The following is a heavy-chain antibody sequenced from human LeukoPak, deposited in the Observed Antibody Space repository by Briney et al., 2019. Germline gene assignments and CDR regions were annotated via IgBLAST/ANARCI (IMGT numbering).Heavy chain of an antibody. Sequence: SGGSLRLSCAASGFTFSSYAMRWVRQAPGKGLEWVSAISSSGDSTIHAGSVKGRFTISRDNSKNTVYLQMNSLRAEDTAVYYCAKGGSPSGPYYYGMDVWGQGTTVTVSS. CDR2: ISSSGDST. CDR1: GFTFSSYA. V-gene: IGHV3-23*01. J-gene: IGHJ6*02. D-gene: IGHD6-6*01. CDR3: AKGGSPSGPYYYGMDV.